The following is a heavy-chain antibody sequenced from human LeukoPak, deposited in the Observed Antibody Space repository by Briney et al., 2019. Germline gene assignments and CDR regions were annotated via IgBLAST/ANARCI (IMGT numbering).Heavy chain of an antibody. CDR2: IKQDGSEK. CDR1: GFTFSSYS. V-gene: IGHV3-7*01. J-gene: IGHJ4*02. Sequence: GGSLRLSCAASGFTFSSYSMSLVRQAPGKGLEWVANIKQDGSEKYYVDSVKGRFTISRDNAKTSLYLQMNSLRAEDTAVYYCARDYGDYEGYFDYWGQGTLVTVSS. D-gene: IGHD4-17*01. CDR3: ARDYGDYEGYFDY.